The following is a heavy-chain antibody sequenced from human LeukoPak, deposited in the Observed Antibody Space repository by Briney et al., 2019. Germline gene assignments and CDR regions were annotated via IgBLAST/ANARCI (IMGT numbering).Heavy chain of an antibody. Sequence: GSLRLSCAASGFTFSIYSMNWIRQPPGKGLEWIGEINHSGSTNYNPSLKSRVTISVDTSKNQFSLKLSSVTAADTAVYYCARISVRITIFGVVIRREFDYWGQGTLVTVSS. CDR2: INHSGST. D-gene: IGHD3-3*01. CDR1: GFTFSIYS. CDR3: ARISVRITIFGVVIRREFDY. J-gene: IGHJ4*02. V-gene: IGHV4-34*01.